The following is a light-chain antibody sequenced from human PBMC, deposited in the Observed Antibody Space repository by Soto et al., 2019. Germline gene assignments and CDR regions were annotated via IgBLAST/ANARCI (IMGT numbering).Light chain of an antibody. CDR2: DAS. J-gene: IGKJ1*01. Sequence: IQLTQSPSSLSASVGDSVTITCRASQSIGNWLAWYRQKPGKAPNLLIYDASTLENGVPSRFSGSASGTDFTLTISSLQPYDFATYYCQQYNSQTFGQGTKVDIK. CDR3: QQYNSQT. CDR1: QSIGNW. V-gene: IGKV1-5*01.